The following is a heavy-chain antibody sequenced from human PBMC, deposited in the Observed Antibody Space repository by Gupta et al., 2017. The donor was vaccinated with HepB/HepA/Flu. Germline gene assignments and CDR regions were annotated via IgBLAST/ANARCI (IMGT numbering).Heavy chain of an antibody. CDR2: INHSGST. CDR3: AREGIAVAGYFDY. D-gene: IGHD6-19*01. CDR1: GGSFSGYY. Sequence: QVQLQQWGAGLLKPSETLSLTCAVYGGSFSGYYWSWIRQPPGKGLGWIGEINHSGSTNYNPSLKSRVTISVDTSKNQFSLKLSSVTAADTAVYYCAREGIAVAGYFDYWGQGTLVTVSS. V-gene: IGHV4-34*01. J-gene: IGHJ4*02.